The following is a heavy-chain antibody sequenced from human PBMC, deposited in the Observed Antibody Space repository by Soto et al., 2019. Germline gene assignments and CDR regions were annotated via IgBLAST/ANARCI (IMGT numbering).Heavy chain of an antibody. CDR2: IYYSGST. D-gene: IGHD6-6*01. CDR3: ARIGLVPYAFDI. J-gene: IGHJ3*02. CDR1: GGSISSYY. V-gene: IGHV4-59*01. Sequence: PSETLSLTCTVSGGSISSYYWSWIRQPPGKGLEWIGYIYYSGSTNYNPSLKSRVTISVDTSKNPFSLKLSSVTAADTAVYYCARIGLVPYAFDIWGQGTMVTVSS.